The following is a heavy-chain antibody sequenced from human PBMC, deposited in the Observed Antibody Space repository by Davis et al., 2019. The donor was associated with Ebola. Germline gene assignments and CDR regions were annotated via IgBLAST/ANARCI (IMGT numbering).Heavy chain of an antibody. Sequence: PGGSLRLSCAASGFTVSSNYMSWVRQAPGKGLEWVSVIYSGGSTYYADSVKGRFTISRDNSKNTLYLQMNSLRAEDTAVYYCARGMVATISDYWGQGTLVTVSS. D-gene: IGHD5-12*01. CDR1: GFTVSSNY. CDR2: IYSGGST. J-gene: IGHJ4*02. V-gene: IGHV3-53*01. CDR3: ARGMVATISDY.